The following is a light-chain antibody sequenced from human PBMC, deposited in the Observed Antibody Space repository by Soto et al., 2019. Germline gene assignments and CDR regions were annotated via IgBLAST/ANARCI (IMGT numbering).Light chain of an antibody. V-gene: IGKV3-11*01. J-gene: IGKJ4*01. CDR3: QERNRWPRGT. Sequence: EVVLTQSPAILSLSPGERATLSCRASQSVSVNLGWYQQKPGQAPRPLIYSASDRAPGIPARFSGSGSGTDFTLTISSLEPEDFAVYYCQERNRWPRGTFGAGTKVEIK. CDR1: QSVSVN. CDR2: SAS.